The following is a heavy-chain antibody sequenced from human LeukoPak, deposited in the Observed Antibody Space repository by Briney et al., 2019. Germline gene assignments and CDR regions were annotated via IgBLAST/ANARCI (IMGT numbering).Heavy chain of an antibody. J-gene: IGHJ4*02. CDR1: GFTFSSYA. Sequence: GGSLRLSCAASGFTFSSYAMSWVRQAPGKGLEWVSTVSGSGGSTYYADSVKGRFTISRDNSKNTLYLQMNSLTAEDTAVYYCARGDYGDRDLDYWGQGTLVTVSS. CDR3: ARGDYGDRDLDY. V-gene: IGHV3-23*01. D-gene: IGHD4-17*01. CDR2: VSGSGGST.